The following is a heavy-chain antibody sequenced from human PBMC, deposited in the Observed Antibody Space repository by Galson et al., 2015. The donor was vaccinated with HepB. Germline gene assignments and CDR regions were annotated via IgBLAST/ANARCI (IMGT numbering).Heavy chain of an antibody. CDR1: GYTFTSYA. J-gene: IGHJ6*02. D-gene: IGHD2-15*01. V-gene: IGHV1-3*01. CDR2: INAGNGNT. CDR3: AGHSGSPRYCSGGSCEYYYYGMDV. Sequence: SVKVSCKASGYTFTSYAMHWVRQAPGQRLEWMGWINAGNGNTKYSQKFQGRVTITRDTSASTAYMELSSLRSEDTAVYYCAGHSGSPRYCSGGSCEYYYYGMDVWGQGTTVTVSS.